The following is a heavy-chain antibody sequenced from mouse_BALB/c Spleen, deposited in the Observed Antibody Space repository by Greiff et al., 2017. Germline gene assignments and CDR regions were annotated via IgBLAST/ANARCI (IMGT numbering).Heavy chain of an antibody. CDR2: ISSGGST. D-gene: IGHD2-4*01. Sequence: EVKLVESGGGLVQPGGSRKLSCAASGFTFSSFGMHWVRQAPEKGLEWVAYISSGGSTYYPDSVKGRFTISRDNARNILYLQMSSLRSEDTAMYYCARGIYYDYDGYAMDYWGQGTSVTVSS. CDR3: ARGIYYDYDGYAMDY. J-gene: IGHJ4*01. CDR1: GFTFSSFG. V-gene: IGHV5-6-5*01.